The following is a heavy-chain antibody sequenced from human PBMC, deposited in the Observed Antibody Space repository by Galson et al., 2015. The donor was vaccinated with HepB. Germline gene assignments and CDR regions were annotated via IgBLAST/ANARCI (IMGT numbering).Heavy chain of an antibody. J-gene: IGHJ6*02. CDR3: ARGNRHYYGSGSYYNPRYGMDV. Sequence: SVKVSCKASGGTFSSYAISWVRQAPGQGLEWMGRIIPILGIANYAQKFQGRVTITADKSTSTAYMELSSLRSEDTAVYYCARGNRHYYGSGSYYNPRYGMDVWGQGTTVTVSS. CDR2: IIPILGIA. V-gene: IGHV1-69*04. CDR1: GGTFSSYA. D-gene: IGHD3-10*01.